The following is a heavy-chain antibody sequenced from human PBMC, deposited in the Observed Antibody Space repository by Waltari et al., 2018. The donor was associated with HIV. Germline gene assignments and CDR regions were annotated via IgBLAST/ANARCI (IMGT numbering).Heavy chain of an antibody. CDR1: GYSISRGYY. V-gene: IGHV4-38-2*01. D-gene: IGHD3-9*01. CDR3: ARAVLRYFDNWFDP. J-gene: IGHJ5*02. Sequence: QVQLQESGSGLVKPSETLSLTCAVPGYSISRGYYWGWTRQPPGKGLEWIGSLYHSGDTYNPSLKSRISISLDTSKNHFSLKLSSVTAADTAVYFCARAVLRYFDNWFDPWGQGTLVTVS. CDR2: LYHSGDT.